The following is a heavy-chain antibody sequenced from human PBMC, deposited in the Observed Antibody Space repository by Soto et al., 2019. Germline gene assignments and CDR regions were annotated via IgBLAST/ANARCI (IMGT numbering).Heavy chain of an antibody. J-gene: IGHJ1*01. D-gene: IGHD3-22*01. V-gene: IGHV3-33*01. Sequence: QVQLVESGGGVVQPGRSLRLSCAASGFTFSSYGMHWVRQAPGKGLEWVAVIWYDGSNKYYADSVKGRFTISRDNSKNTLYLHMNSLRAEDTAVYYCARDLSDSSGYYYGMGYFQHWGQGTLVTVSA. CDR3: ARDLSDSSGYYYGMGYFQH. CDR2: IWYDGSNK. CDR1: GFTFSSYG.